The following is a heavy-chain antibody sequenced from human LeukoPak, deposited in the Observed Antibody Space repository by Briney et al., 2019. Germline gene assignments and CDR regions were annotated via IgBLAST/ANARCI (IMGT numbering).Heavy chain of an antibody. D-gene: IGHD3-10*01. V-gene: IGHV3-21*03. J-gene: IGHJ4*02. CDR3: TRGEGSGTYPYFDY. Sequence: GGSLRLSCAASGFTFSSYSMNWVRQAPGKGLEWVSFISSSSSYIYYADSMKGRFTISRDNAKNSLYLQMNSLKTEDTAVYYCTRGEGSGTYPYFDYWGQGTLVTVSS. CDR2: ISSSSSYI. CDR1: GFTFSSYS.